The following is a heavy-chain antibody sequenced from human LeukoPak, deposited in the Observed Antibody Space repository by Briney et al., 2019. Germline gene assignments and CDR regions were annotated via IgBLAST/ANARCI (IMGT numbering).Heavy chain of an antibody. CDR1: GFTFSSYE. D-gene: IGHD4-17*01. Sequence: GGSLRLSCAASGFTFSSYEMNWVRQAPGKGLEWVSYISNSDSTVHYADSVKGRFTISRDNAQNSLYLQMSGLRAEDTAVYYCARVEDDYGDYYYGMDVWGQGTTVTVSS. V-gene: IGHV3-48*03. J-gene: IGHJ6*02. CDR3: ARVEDDYGDYYYGMDV. CDR2: ISNSDSTV.